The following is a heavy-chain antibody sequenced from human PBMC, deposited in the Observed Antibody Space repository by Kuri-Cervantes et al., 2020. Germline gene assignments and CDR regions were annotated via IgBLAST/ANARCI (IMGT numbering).Heavy chain of an antibody. V-gene: IGHV4-30-2*01. J-gene: IGHJ1*01. D-gene: IGHD3-22*01. CDR3: ARGAYDSSGYDFIEYFQH. Sequence: SQTLPLTCAVSGGSVSSGGYSWSWIRQPPGKGLEWVGYIFHSGSTKYNPSLNSRVTISLDRSKNQFSLKLSSVTAADTAVYYCARGAYDSSGYDFIEYFQHWGQGTPVTVSS. CDR2: IFHSGST. CDR1: GGSVSSGGYS.